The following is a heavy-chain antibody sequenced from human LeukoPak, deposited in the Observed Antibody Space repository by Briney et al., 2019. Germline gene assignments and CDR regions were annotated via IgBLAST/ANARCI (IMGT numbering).Heavy chain of an antibody. D-gene: IGHD3-22*01. CDR2: ISSSGSTI. J-gene: IGHJ5*02. CDR3: ARDYYDSSGYYENWFDP. V-gene: IGHV3-11*04. CDR1: GFTFSDYY. Sequence: GGSLRLSCAASGFTFSDYYMSWIRQAPGKGLEWVSYISSSGSTIYYADSVKGRFTISRDNAKNSLYLQMNSLRAEDTAVYYCARDYYDSSGYYENWFDPWGQGTLVPVSS.